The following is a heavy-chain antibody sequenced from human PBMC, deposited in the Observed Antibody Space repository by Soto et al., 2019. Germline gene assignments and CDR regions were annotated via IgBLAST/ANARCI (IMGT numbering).Heavy chain of an antibody. V-gene: IGHV1-18*01. D-gene: IGHD2-2*01. CDR3: ARVVPGAEAWFGP. Sequence: QVQLVQSGGEVKRPGASVKVSCKTSGYTFSNYGITWVRQAPGQPLEWLGWISLYSDGTNYAQKFQGRDSMTTNTSTNTAYMELRSLRSDDTAVYYCARVVPGAEAWFGPWGQGTLVTVSS. CDR2: ISLYSDGT. CDR1: GYTFSNYG. J-gene: IGHJ5*02.